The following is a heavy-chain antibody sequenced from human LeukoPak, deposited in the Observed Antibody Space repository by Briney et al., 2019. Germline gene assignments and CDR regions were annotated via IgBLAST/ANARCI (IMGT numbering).Heavy chain of an antibody. J-gene: IGHJ6*03. CDR2: IYSGGST. D-gene: IGHD6-19*01. CDR1: GFTVSSNY. Sequence: GGSLRLSCAASGFTVSSNYMSWVRQAPGKGLEWVSVIYSGGSTYYADSVKGRFTISRDNSKSTLYLQMNSLRAEDTAVYYCARAVAGTRNYYYYYMDVWGKGTTVTISS. CDR3: ARAVAGTRNYYYYYMDV. V-gene: IGHV3-53*01.